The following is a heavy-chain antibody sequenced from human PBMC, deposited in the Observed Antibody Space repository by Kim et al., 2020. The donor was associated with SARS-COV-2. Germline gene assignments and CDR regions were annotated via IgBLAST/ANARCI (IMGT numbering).Heavy chain of an antibody. D-gene: IGHD7-27*01. J-gene: IGHJ6*03. Sequence: VKGRFTISRDNSKNSLYLQMNSLRTEDTAFYYCAKDGWSLTDYYSYYYMDVWGKGTTVTVSS. V-gene: IGHV3-43*01. CDR3: AKDGWSLTDYYSYYYMDV.